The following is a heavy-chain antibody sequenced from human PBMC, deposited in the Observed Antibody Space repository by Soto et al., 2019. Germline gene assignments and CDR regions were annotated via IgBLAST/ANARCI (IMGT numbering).Heavy chain of an antibody. CDR2: IYSDGST. CDR3: ARDSSKGYSYGWSFYYYGMDV. V-gene: IGHV3-66*01. J-gene: IGHJ6*02. CDR1: GFTVNSNY. Sequence: PGGSLRLSCAASGFTVNSNYMSWVRQAPGKGLEWVSVIYSDGSTYYADSVKGRFIISRDNSNNTLYLQMNSLRAEDTAVYYCARDSSKGYSYGWSFYYYGMDVWGQGTTVTVSS. D-gene: IGHD5-18*01.